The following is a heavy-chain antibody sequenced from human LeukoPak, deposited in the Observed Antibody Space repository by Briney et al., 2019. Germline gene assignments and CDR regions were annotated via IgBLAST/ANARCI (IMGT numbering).Heavy chain of an antibody. D-gene: IGHD2-2*01. J-gene: IGHJ6*03. CDR3: ARLLGRCSSTSCYPYYYYMDV. CDR1: GFTFSSYW. CDR2: IKQDGSEK. V-gene: IGHV3-7*01. Sequence: GGSLRLSCAASGFTFSSYWMSWVRQAPGKGLEWVANIKQDGSEKYYVDSVKGRFTISRDNAKNSLYLQMNSLRAEDTAVYYCARLLGRCSSTSCYPYYYYMDVWGKGTTVTVSS.